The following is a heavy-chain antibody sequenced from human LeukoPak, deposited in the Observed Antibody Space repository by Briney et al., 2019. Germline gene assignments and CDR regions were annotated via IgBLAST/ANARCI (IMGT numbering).Heavy chain of an antibody. CDR1: GFTVSNNY. CDR3: ARDPEMATIPKYYFDY. Sequence: GGSLRLSCAASGFTVSNNYMRWVRQAPGKGLEWVSSIYSRGSTSYVDSVKGRFTISRDNSKNTLFLQMNSLRVEDTAVYYCARDPEMATIPKYYFDYWGQGTLVTVSS. V-gene: IGHV3-66*03. CDR2: IYSRGST. J-gene: IGHJ4*02. D-gene: IGHD5-24*01.